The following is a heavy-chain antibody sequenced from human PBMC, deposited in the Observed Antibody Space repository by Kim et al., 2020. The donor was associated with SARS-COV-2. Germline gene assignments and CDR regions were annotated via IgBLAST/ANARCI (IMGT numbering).Heavy chain of an antibody. J-gene: IGHJ4*02. CDR1: GFTFSSYA. D-gene: IGHD4-17*01. Sequence: GGSLRLSCAASGFTFSSYAMSWVRQAPGKGLEWVSAISGSGGSTYYADSVKGRFTISRDNSKNTLYLQMNSLRAEDTAVYYCAKPPRNYGGNNYFDYWGQGTLVTVSS. V-gene: IGHV3-23*01. CDR2: ISGSGGST. CDR3: AKPPRNYGGNNYFDY.